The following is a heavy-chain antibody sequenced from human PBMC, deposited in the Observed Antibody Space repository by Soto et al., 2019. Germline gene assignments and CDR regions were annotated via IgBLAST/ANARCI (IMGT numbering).Heavy chain of an antibody. Sequence: QVQLQQWGAGLLKPSETLSLTCAVYGGSFSGYYWSWIRQPPGKGLEWIGEINHSGSTNYDPSLKSRVSISVDTSKNQFSLKLSSVTAADTAVYYCARAEQWLTKRGGYFDYWGQGTLVTVSS. V-gene: IGHV4-34*01. J-gene: IGHJ4*02. CDR3: ARAEQWLTKRGGYFDY. D-gene: IGHD6-19*01. CDR1: GGSFSGYY. CDR2: INHSGST.